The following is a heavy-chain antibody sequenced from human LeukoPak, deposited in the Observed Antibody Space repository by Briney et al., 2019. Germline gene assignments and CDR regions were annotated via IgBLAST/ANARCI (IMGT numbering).Heavy chain of an antibody. V-gene: IGHV3-23*01. Sequence: PGESLRPSCAASGFTFSSYALSWVRQAPGKGLEWVSGISGTGERTSYADSVKGRFAISRDNSQNTLYLQMDSLRAEDTAVYYCAREPGTTLLTRLYLWGQGTLVTVSS. J-gene: IGHJ4*02. D-gene: IGHD3-10*01. CDR3: AREPGTTLLTRLYL. CDR2: ISGTGERT. CDR1: GFTFSSYA.